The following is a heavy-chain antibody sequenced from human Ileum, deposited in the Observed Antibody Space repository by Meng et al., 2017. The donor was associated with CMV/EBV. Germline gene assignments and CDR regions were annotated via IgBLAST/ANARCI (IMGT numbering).Heavy chain of an antibody. CDR2: IYYSGST. CDR3: ARVWSYSSSWYYGMDV. V-gene: IGHV4-39*07. Sequence: SETLSLTCTVSGGSISSSSYYWGWIRQPPGKGLEWIGSIYYSGSTYYNPSLKSRVTISVDTSKNQFSLKLNSVTAADTAVYYCARVWSYSSSWYYGMDVWGQGTTVTVSS. J-gene: IGHJ6*02. D-gene: IGHD6-13*01. CDR1: GGSISSSSYY.